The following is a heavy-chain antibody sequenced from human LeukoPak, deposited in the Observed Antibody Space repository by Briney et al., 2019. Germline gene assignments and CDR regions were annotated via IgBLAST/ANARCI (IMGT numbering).Heavy chain of an antibody. CDR1: GGSISSYY. D-gene: IGHD2-15*01. V-gene: IGHV4-4*07. CDR3: ARDPRYCSGGSCYAWFDP. Sequence: PSETLSLTCTVSGGSISSYYWSWIRQPAGKGLEWIGRIYTSGSTNYNPSLKSRVTMSVDTSKNQSSLKLSSVTAADTAVYYCARDPRYCSGGSCYAWFDPWGQGTLVTVSS. CDR2: IYTSGST. J-gene: IGHJ5*02.